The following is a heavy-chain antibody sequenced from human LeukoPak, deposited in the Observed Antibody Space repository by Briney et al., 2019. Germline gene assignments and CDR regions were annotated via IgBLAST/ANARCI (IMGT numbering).Heavy chain of an antibody. D-gene: IGHD2-2*01. V-gene: IGHV4-34*01. J-gene: IGHJ4*02. Sequence: SETLSLTCAVYGGSFSGYYWSWIRQPPGKGLEWIGEINHSGSTNYNPSLKSRVTISVDTSKNQFSLKLSSVTAADTAVYYCARRGSTSRPGHFDYWGQGALVTVSP. CDR3: ARRGSTSRPGHFDY. CDR2: INHSGST. CDR1: GGSFSGYY.